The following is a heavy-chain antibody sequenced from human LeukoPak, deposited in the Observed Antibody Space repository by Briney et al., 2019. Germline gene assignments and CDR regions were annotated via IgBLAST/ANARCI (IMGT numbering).Heavy chain of an antibody. CDR2: IYYSGST. CDR1: GGSISSYY. CDR3: ARGRGATTPFDY. V-gene: IGHV4-59*08. D-gene: IGHD5-12*01. J-gene: IGHJ4*02. Sequence: PSETLSLTCTVSGGSISSYYWSWIRQPPGKGLEWIGYIYYSGSTNYNPSLKSRVTISVDTSKNQFSLKLSSVTAADTAVYYCARGRGATTPFDYWGQGTLVIVSS.